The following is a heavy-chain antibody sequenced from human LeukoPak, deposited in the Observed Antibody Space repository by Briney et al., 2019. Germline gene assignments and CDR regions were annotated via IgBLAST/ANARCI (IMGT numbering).Heavy chain of an antibody. D-gene: IGHD2-2*02. Sequence: GSLRLFCAASGFTFSSYAMSWIRQPPGKGLEWIGEINHSGSTNYNPSLKSRVTISVDTSKNQFSLKLSSVTAADTAVYYCARGGGSCSSTSCYISEFDYWGQGTLVTVSS. V-gene: IGHV4-34*01. CDR3: ARGGGSCSSTSCYISEFDY. CDR2: INHSGST. J-gene: IGHJ4*02. CDR1: GFTFSSYA.